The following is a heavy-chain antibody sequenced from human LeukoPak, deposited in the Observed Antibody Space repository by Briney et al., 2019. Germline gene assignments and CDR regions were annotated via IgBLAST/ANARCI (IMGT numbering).Heavy chain of an antibody. J-gene: IGHJ1*01. CDR2: ISGGGTPT. V-gene: IGHV3-23*01. Sequence: LTGGSLRLSCAASGFTFSSYSMNWVRQAPGKGLEWVSAISGGGTPTFYADSVKGRFITSRDNSKNTLYLQMNSLRVEDTAVYYCARDLDDYNDFPPIFQYWGQGTQVIVSS. D-gene: IGHD5-24*01. CDR3: ARDLDDYNDFPPIFQY. CDR1: GFTFSSYS.